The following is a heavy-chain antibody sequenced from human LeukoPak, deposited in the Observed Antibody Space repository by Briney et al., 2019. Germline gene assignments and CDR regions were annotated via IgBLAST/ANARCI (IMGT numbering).Heavy chain of an antibody. J-gene: IGHJ4*02. CDR2: IVVGSGNT. CDR3: AADVIYESD. D-gene: IGHD2/OR15-2a*01. Sequence: SVKVSCKTSGFTFSNSALQWVRQARGQRLEWIGWIVVGSGNTNYAQKFQERVTITRDMSTSTAYMELSSPRSEDTAIYYCAADVIYESDWGQGTLDTVSS. V-gene: IGHV1-58*01. CDR1: GFTFSNSA.